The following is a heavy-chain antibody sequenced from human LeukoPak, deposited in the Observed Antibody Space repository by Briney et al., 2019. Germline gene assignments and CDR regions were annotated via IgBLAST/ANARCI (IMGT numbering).Heavy chain of an antibody. D-gene: IGHD3-10*01. CDR3: ARGRAYYYGSGSYYNSPRYFDY. V-gene: IGHV4-34*01. J-gene: IGHJ4*02. CDR1: GGSFSGYY. Sequence: SETLSLTCAVYGGSFSGYYWSWIRHPPGKGLEWIGEINHSGSTNYNPSLKSRVTISVDTSKNQFSLKLSSVTAADTAVYYCARGRAYYYGSGSYYNSPRYFDYWGQGTLVTVSS. CDR2: INHSGST.